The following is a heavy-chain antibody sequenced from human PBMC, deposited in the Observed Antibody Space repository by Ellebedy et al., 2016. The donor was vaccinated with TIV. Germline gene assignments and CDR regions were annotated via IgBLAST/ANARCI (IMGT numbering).Heavy chain of an antibody. V-gene: IGHV1-58*01. CDR3: ARDSFRILGSNPDY. Sequence: SVKVSCXASGFTFTDSAVQWMRQARGQRLEWIGWIVVGSGNTNYAQKFQERVTITRDMSTSTAYMELSSLRSEDTAVYYCARDSFRILGSNPDYWGQGTLVTVSS. CDR2: IVVGSGNT. CDR1: GFTFTDSA. J-gene: IGHJ4*02. D-gene: IGHD3-16*01.